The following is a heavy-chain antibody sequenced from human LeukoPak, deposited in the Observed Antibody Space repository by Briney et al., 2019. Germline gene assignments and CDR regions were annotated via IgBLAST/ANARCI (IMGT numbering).Heavy chain of an antibody. CDR3: ITPPPYSAQ. Sequence: TGGPLRLSCAASGFTFSNAYMNWVRQAPGKGLEWVGRIKPKTDGETTEYAAPVKGRFSISRDDSKNMLYLQMNSLKTEDTAVYYCITPPPYSAQGGQGTLVTVSS. J-gene: IGHJ4*02. CDR1: GFTFSNAY. V-gene: IGHV3-15*07. CDR2: IKPKTDGETT. D-gene: IGHD2-21*01.